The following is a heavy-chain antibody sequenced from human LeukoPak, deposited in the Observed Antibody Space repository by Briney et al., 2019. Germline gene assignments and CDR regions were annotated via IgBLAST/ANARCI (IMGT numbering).Heavy chain of an antibody. CDR1: GDTFCSNSVT. CDR2: TYYRSNTYS. CDR3: ARVIAGGGWFDP. D-gene: IGHD6-13*01. V-gene: IGHV6-1*01. J-gene: IGHJ5*02. Sequence: SQTLSLTCAVSGDTFCSNSVTWNWIRQSPSRGLEWLARTYYRSNTYSDYAVTVKIRVTINPDTSKNQLSLQVHPVTPEDTAVYYCARVIAGGGWFDPWGQGTLVTVSS.